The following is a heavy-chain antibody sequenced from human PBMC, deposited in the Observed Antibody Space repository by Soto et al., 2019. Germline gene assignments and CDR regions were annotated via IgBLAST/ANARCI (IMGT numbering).Heavy chain of an antibody. J-gene: IGHJ4*02. CDR1: GFTFSSYP. V-gene: IGHV3-23*01. CDR2: ISAGGDST. Sequence: EVQLLESGGGWVQPGGSLRLSCATSGFTFSSYPMNWVRQAPGKGLEWVSGISAGGDSTYYADSVKGRFTIFRDNSKNSVYLQMNSLRAEDTAAYYCARRVWGQGTLVTVSS. CDR3: ARRV.